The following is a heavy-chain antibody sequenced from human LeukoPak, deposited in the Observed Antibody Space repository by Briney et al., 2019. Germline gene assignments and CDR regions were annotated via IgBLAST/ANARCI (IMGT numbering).Heavy chain of an antibody. CDR3: SAARTYYYYGMDV. D-gene: IGHD6-13*01. J-gene: IGHJ6*02. CDR2: IYYSGST. V-gene: IGHV4-59*05. Sequence: GSLRLSCAASGFTFSSYAMSWVRQAPGKGLEWVGSIYYSGSTYYNPSLKSRVTISVDTSKNQFSLKLSSVTAADTAVYYCSAARTYYYYGMDVWGQGTTVTVSS. CDR1: GFTFSSYA.